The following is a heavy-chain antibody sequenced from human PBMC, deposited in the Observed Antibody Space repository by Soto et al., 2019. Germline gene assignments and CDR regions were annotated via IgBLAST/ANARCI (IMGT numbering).Heavy chain of an antibody. Sequence: QVQLVESGGGVVQPGRSLRLSCAASGFTFSSYGMHWVRQAPGKGLEWVAVIWYDGSNKYYADSVKGRFTISRDNSKNTLYLQMNSLRAEDTPVYYCARDDPVGATSLLNYWGQGTLVTVSS. CDR1: GFTFSSYG. D-gene: IGHD1-26*01. CDR3: ARDDPVGATSLLNY. CDR2: IWYDGSNK. J-gene: IGHJ4*02. V-gene: IGHV3-33*01.